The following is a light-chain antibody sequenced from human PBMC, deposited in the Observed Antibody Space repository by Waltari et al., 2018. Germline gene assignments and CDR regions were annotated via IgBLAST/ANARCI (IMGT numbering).Light chain of an antibody. Sequence: EIVLTQSPATLSLSPGERATLPCRASQSVSRYLAWSQQKPGQAPRLLIYDASNRATGIPARFSGSGSGTDFTLTISSLEPEDFAVYYCQQRSNWPPGLTFGGGTKVEIK. CDR1: QSVSRY. CDR2: DAS. V-gene: IGKV3-11*01. CDR3: QQRSNWPPGLT. J-gene: IGKJ4*01.